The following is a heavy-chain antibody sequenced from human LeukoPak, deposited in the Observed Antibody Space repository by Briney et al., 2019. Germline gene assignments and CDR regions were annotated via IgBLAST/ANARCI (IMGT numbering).Heavy chain of an antibody. J-gene: IGHJ6*02. CDR2: IIPIFGTP. CDR1: GGTFSSYA. V-gene: IGHV1-69*13. CDR3: ARKVERRAGNYYYGMDV. D-gene: IGHD1-1*01. Sequence: SVKVSCKASGGTFSSYAINWVRQAPGQGLEWMGGIIPIFGTPNYAQKFQGRVTITADESTSTAYMELSSLRSEDTAVYYCARKVERRAGNYYYGMDVWGQGTTVTVSS.